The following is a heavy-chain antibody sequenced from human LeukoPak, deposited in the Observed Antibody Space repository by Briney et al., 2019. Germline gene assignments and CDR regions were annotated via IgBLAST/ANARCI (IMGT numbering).Heavy chain of an antibody. V-gene: IGHV1-8*01. D-gene: IGHD6-19*01. Sequence: GASVKVSCKASGYTFTMYDVSWVRQATGQGLEYMGWMNPDSGDTGYTQKFRDRVTMTRNTSISTAYMELRGLKSEDTAIYYCARPRSSWYSDSFDIWGQGTVVTVSS. CDR3: ARPRSSWYSDSFDI. CDR1: GYTFTMYD. CDR2: MNPDSGDT. J-gene: IGHJ3*02.